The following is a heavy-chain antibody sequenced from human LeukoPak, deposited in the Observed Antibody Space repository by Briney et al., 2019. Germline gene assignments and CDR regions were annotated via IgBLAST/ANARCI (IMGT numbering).Heavy chain of an antibody. Sequence: GGSLRLSCAASGFTFTSYRMDWVRQAPGKGLEWVSSISSSSTYIYYADSVKGRFTISRDNARNSLYLQMDSLRAEDTAVYYCARDYWVSDMAYEAHYLGYWGQGTLVTVSS. CDR2: ISSSSTYI. V-gene: IGHV3-21*01. CDR1: GFTFTSYR. CDR3: ARDYWVSDMAYEAHYLGY. J-gene: IGHJ4*02. D-gene: IGHD2-15*01.